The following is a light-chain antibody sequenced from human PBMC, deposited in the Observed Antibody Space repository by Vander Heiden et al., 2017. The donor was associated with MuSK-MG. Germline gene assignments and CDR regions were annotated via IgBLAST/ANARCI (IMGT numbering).Light chain of an antibody. CDR1: ESINTY. V-gene: IGKV1-39*01. CDR3: QQNYNAPT. J-gene: IGKJ1*01. CDR2: NAS. Sequence: DIQTTQSPSPLSASVGDRVTITCRASESINTYLDWYQQTPEKAPKLLIYNASNLHGGVPSRFRGSGSGTDFTLTISSLHPEDSATYYCQQNYNAPTFGQGTKVEIK.